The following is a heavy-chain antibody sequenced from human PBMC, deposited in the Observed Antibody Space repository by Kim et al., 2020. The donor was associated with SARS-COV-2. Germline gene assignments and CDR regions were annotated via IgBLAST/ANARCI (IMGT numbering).Heavy chain of an antibody. Sequence: KFQGRVTMTRDTSTSTVYMELSSLRSEDTAVYYCARDPCSSTSCGWFDPWGQGTLVTVSS. D-gene: IGHD2-2*01. V-gene: IGHV1-46*01. J-gene: IGHJ5*02. CDR3: ARDPCSSTSCGWFDP.